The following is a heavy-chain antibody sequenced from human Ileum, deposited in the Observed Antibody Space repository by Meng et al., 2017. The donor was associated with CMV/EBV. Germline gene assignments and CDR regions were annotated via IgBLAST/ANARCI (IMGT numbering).Heavy chain of an antibody. Sequence: ETLSLTCFVSGGSLNNYYWSWIRQPPGKGLEWIGHIYSSGLTSYNFPLKSRVTISVDTSKNQFSLNLTSVTAADTAVYYCARHFSGWSYYFDHWGQGMLVTVSS. D-gene: IGHD6-19*01. V-gene: IGHV4-59*01. J-gene: IGHJ4*02. CDR1: GGSLNNYY. CDR2: IYSSGLT. CDR3: ARHFSGWSYYFDH.